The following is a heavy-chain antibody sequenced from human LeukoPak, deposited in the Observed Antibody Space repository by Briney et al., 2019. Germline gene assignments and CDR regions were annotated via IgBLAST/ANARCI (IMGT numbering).Heavy chain of an antibody. D-gene: IGHD3-10*01. CDR1: GFTFSSYA. V-gene: IGHV3-23*01. CDR2: ISGSGGST. J-gene: IGHJ4*02. CDR3: AKPSYGSGSYYLFDY. Sequence: GGSLRLSCAASGFTFSSYAMHWVRQAPGKGLEWVSAISGSGGSTYYADSVKGRFTISRDNSKNTLYLQMNSLRAEDTAVYYCAKPSYGSGSYYLFDYWGQGTLVTVSS.